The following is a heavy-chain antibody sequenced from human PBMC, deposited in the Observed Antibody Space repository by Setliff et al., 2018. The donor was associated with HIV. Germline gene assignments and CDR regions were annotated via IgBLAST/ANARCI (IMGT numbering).Heavy chain of an antibody. CDR1: GYSFTFYG. J-gene: IGHJ3*02. D-gene: IGHD3-10*01. Sequence: ASVKVSCKASGYSFTFYGLHWVRQAPGQGLEWMGWVSVYDGNTKYAENFQDRLTLTTDASTGTGFMELRGLRSDDTAVYYCATPGVGAGAFDIWGRGTMVTVSS. CDR3: ATPGVGAGAFDI. V-gene: IGHV1-18*04. CDR2: VSVYDGNT.